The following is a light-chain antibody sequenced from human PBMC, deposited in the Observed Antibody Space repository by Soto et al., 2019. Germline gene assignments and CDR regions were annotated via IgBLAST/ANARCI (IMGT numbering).Light chain of an antibody. V-gene: IGKV1-9*01. CDR3: QQLNSYPLT. Sequence: DIPLTQSPSFLSASVGDRVTITCRASQAIRSFLAWYQQKPGKAPNLLIYAASTLQSGVPSRFSGSGSGTEFTLTISGLQPEDLATYYCQQLNSYPLTFGGGTKVEIK. CDR2: AAS. CDR1: QAIRSF. J-gene: IGKJ4*01.